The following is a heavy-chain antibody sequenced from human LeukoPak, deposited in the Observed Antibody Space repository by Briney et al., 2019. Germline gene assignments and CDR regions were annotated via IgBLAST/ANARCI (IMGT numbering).Heavy chain of an antibody. CDR2: ISWNSGSI. J-gene: IGHJ4*02. CDR3: AKSYYYDSSGYYDY. V-gene: IGHV3-9*01. Sequence: GGSLRLSCAASGFTFDDYAMHWVRHAPGKGLEWVSGISWNSGSIGYADSVKGRFTISRDNAKNSLYLQMNSLRAEDTALYYCAKSYYYDSSGYYDYWGQGTLVTVSS. D-gene: IGHD3-22*01. CDR1: GFTFDDYA.